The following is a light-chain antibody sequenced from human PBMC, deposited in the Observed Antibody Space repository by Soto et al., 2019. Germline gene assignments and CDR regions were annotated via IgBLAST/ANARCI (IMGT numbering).Light chain of an antibody. CDR2: DVS. CDR3: NSYTSSGTYV. CDR1: SSDVGGYNY. Sequence: QSVLTQPASVSGSPGQSITISCTGSSSDVGGYNYVSWYQHLPGKAPELMIYDVSNRPSGVSNRFSGSKSGNTASLTISGLQAEDEDDYYCNSYTSSGTYVFGTGTKVTVL. V-gene: IGLV2-14*03. J-gene: IGLJ1*01.